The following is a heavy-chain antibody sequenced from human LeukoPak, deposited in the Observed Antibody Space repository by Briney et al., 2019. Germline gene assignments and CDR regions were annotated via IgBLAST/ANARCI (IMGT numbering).Heavy chain of an antibody. V-gene: IGHV3-21*01. CDR3: ARGPGSGRNYNWFDP. CDR2: ISGSSSSI. D-gene: IGHD3-10*01. Sequence: GGSLRLSCAASGFTFSSYSMNWVRQAPGKGLEWVSSISGSSSSIYYADSVKGRFTISRDNAKNSLYLQMNSLRAEDTAVYYCARGPGSGRNYNWFDPWGQGTLVAVSS. J-gene: IGHJ5*02. CDR1: GFTFSSYS.